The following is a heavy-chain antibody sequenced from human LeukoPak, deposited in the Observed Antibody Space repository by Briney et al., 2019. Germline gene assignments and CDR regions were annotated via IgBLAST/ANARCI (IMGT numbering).Heavy chain of an antibody. D-gene: IGHD2-15*01. CDR3: AKGLGYCSGDTCYYYFDN. J-gene: IGHJ4*02. Sequence: GSLRLSCTASGFTFSSYAMTWVRQAPGKGLEWVSTIRSSGGTTYYADSMKGRFTISRDNSKNTLYLQMSSLRAEDTAVYYCAKGLGYCSGDTCYYYFDNWGQGTLVTVSS. CDR2: IRSSGGTT. V-gene: IGHV3-23*01. CDR1: GFTFSSYA.